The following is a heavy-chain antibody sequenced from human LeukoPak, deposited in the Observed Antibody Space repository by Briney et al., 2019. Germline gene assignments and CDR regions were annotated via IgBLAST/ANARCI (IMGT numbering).Heavy chain of an antibody. D-gene: IGHD6-19*01. CDR3: ARAGYSSGWYPGY. CDR2: IPYEGSNT. CDR1: GFTFRSCG. J-gene: IGHJ4*02. V-gene: IGHV3-30*02. Sequence: GGSLRLSCAASGFTFRSCGMHWVRQAPGKGLEWVTFIPYEGSNTWYADSVKGRFTISRDNAKNSLYLQMNSLRAEDTAVYYCARAGYSSGWYPGYWGQGTLVTVSS.